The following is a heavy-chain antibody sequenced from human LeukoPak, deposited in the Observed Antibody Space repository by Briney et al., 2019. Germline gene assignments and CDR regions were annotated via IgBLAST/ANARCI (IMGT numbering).Heavy chain of an antibody. J-gene: IGHJ4*02. CDR1: GFTFSSYS. CDR3: STTYYYDSSEGY. V-gene: IGHV3-15*07. CDR2: IKSKTDGGTT. D-gene: IGHD3-22*01. Sequence: PGGSLRLSCAASGFTFSSYSMNWVRQAPGKGLEWVGRIKSKTDGGTTDYAAPVKGRFTISRDDSKNTLYLQMNSLKTEDTAVYYCSTTYYYDSSEGYWGQGTLVTVSS.